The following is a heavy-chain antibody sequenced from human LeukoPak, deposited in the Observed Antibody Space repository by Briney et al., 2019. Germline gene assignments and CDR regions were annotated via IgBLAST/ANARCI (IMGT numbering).Heavy chain of an antibody. V-gene: IGHV4-39*01. CDR3: AALGYCSSTSCYTDY. J-gene: IGHJ4*02. D-gene: IGHD2-2*02. CDR2: IYYSGST. Sequence: SETLSLTCTVSGGSISSSSYYWGWIRQPPGKGLEWIGSIYYSGSTYYNPSLKSRVTISVDTSKNQFSLKLSSVTAADTAVYYCAALGYCSSTSCYTDYWGQGTLVTVSS. CDR1: GGSISSSSYY.